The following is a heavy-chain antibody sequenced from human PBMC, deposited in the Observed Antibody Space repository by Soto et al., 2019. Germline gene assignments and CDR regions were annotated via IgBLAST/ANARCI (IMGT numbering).Heavy chain of an antibody. J-gene: IGHJ4*02. CDR2: IKQDGSAK. CDR1: GFTSSSYW. CDR3: ASWLKTSGWYVLLEGSFDY. Sequence: EVQLVESGGGLVQPGGSLRLSCAASGFTSSSYWMTWVRQAPGKGLEWVANIKQDGSAKYYVDSVKGRFTISRDNAKNSRYLQMNSLRAEDTAVYYCASWLKTSGWYVLLEGSFDYWGQGTLVTVSS. V-gene: IGHV3-7*01. D-gene: IGHD6-19*01.